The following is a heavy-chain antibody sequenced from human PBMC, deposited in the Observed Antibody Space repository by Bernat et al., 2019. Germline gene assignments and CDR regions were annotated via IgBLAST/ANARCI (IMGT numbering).Heavy chain of an antibody. J-gene: IGHJ5*02. Sequence: QVQLVQSGAEVKKPGASVKVSCKASGYTFNTYGISWVRQAPGQGLEWMGWISTYNGDTKDAQKFQGRVTLTTDTSTSTAYMELRSLRSDDTAVYYCARDRIAVRPGWFDPWGQGTLVTVSS. V-gene: IGHV1-18*01. CDR3: ARDRIAVRPGWFDP. CDR2: ISTYNGDT. CDR1: GYTFNTYG. D-gene: IGHD6-6*01.